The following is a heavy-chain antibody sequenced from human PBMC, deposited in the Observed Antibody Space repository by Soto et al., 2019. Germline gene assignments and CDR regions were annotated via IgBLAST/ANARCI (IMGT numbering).Heavy chain of an antibody. Sequence: SETLSLTCAVSGYSISTGFNWAWIRQPPGKGLEWIGSIYHSGSTYYNLSLKSRVTISSDTSKNQFSLKLSSVTAADTAVYYCARDRNYYDTSDYYSKFDYWGQGTLVTVSS. V-gene: IGHV4-38-2*02. D-gene: IGHD3-22*01. CDR2: IYHSGST. CDR1: GYSISTGFN. CDR3: ARDRNYYDTSDYYSKFDY. J-gene: IGHJ4*02.